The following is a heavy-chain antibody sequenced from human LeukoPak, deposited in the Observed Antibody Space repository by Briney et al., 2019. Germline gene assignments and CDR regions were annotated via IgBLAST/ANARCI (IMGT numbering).Heavy chain of an antibody. D-gene: IGHD6-13*01. CDR2: ISGSGGST. Sequence: GGSLRLSCAASGFTFSSYAMSWVRQAPGKALEWVSAISGSGGSTYYADSVKGRFTISRDNSKNTLYLQMNSLRAEDTAVYYCAKDEQQLVRYWFDPWGQGTLVTVSS. J-gene: IGHJ5*02. CDR1: GFTFSSYA. V-gene: IGHV3-23*01. CDR3: AKDEQQLVRYWFDP.